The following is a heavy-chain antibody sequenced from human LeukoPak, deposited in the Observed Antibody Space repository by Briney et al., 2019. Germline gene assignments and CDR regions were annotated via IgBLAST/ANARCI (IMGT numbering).Heavy chain of an antibody. Sequence: GGSLRLSCAASGFTFSSYWMTWVRQAPGKGLEWVANIKGDGSEKYYVDSVKGRFTMSRDNAKNSLYLQTNSLRAEDTAVYYCARGRPTTMITPSLYFDYWGQGILVTVSS. D-gene: IGHD4-23*01. CDR3: ARGRPTTMITPSLYFDY. V-gene: IGHV3-7*05. CDR1: GFTFSSYW. J-gene: IGHJ4*02. CDR2: IKGDGSEK.